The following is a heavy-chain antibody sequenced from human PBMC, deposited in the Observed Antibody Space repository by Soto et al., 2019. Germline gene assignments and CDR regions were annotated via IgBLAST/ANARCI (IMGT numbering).Heavy chain of an antibody. D-gene: IGHD3-3*01. CDR3: AKGFDYDFWSGYRIGYYYYGMDV. CDR1: GFTFSSYG. CDR2: ISYDGSNK. Sequence: PGGSLRLSCAASGFTFSSYGMHWVRQAPGKGLEWVAVISYDGSNKYYADSVKGRFTISRDNSKNTLYLQMNSLRAEDTAVYYCAKGFDYDFWSGYRIGYYYYGMDVWVQGTTVTV. V-gene: IGHV3-30*18. J-gene: IGHJ6*02.